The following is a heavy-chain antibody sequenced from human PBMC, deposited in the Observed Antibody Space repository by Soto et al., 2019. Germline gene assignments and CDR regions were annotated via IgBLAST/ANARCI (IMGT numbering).Heavy chain of an antibody. Sequence: SETLSLTCTVSGGSISSGTYYWSWIRQHPGKGLEYIGYIDNSGSTYYNPSLRSRVTISGDTSENQLSLNLNSVTAADTAVYYCARGGPRANYDFWSGYYLPNCFDPWGQGTLVT. CDR2: IDNSGST. J-gene: IGHJ5*02. CDR1: GGSISSGTYY. V-gene: IGHV4-31*03. D-gene: IGHD3-3*01. CDR3: ARGGPRANYDFWSGYYLPNCFDP.